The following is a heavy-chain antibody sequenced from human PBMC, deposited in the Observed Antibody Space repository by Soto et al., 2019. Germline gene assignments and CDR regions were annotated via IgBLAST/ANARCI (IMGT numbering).Heavy chain of an antibody. CDR3: TRYCSSTSCYETGDYYYGMDV. J-gene: IGHJ6*02. CDR1: GFTFDDYA. D-gene: IGHD2-2*01. Sequence: LRLSCAASGFTFDDYAMHWVRQAPGKGLEWVSGISWNSGSIGYADSVKGRFTISRDNAKNSLYLQMNSLRAEDTALYYCTRYCSSTSCYETGDYYYGMDVWGQGTTVTVSS. V-gene: IGHV3-9*01. CDR2: ISWNSGSI.